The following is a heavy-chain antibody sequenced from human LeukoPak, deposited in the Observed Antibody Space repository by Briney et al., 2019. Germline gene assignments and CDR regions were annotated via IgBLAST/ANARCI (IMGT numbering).Heavy chain of an antibody. J-gene: IGHJ4*02. CDR3: ARDPLGDSSGRFDY. CDR1: GGSISSGGYY. CDR2: IYYSGST. Sequence: SETLSLTCTVSGGSISSGGYYLSWIRQDPGKGLESIGYIYYSGSTYYNPSLKSRVTISVDTSKNQFSPKLSSVTAADTAVYYCARDPLGDSSGRFDYWGQGTLVTVSS. D-gene: IGHD3-22*01. V-gene: IGHV4-31*03.